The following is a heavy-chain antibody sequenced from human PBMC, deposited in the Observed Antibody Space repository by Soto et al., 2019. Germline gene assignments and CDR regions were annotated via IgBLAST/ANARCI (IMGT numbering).Heavy chain of an antibody. J-gene: IGHJ4*02. D-gene: IGHD2-21*02. CDR3: ARSIVVVTALDY. V-gene: IGHV1-3*01. Sequence: GASVKVSCKASGYTLTSYAMHWVRQAPGQRLEWMGWINAGNGNTKYSQKFQGRVTITRDTSASTAYMELSSLRSEDTAVYYCARSIVVVTALDYWGQGTLVTVS. CDR2: INAGNGNT. CDR1: GYTLTSYA.